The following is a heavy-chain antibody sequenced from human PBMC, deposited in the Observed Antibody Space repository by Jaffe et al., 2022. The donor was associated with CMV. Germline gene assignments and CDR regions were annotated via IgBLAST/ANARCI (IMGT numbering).Heavy chain of an antibody. CDR2: IYHSGSA. V-gene: IGHV4-31*03. D-gene: IGHD5-18*01. Sequence: QVQLQESGPGLVKPSQTLSLTCTVSGGSIRSGDHYWNWIRQHPGKGLEWIGYIYHSGSAQYNPSLKSRLTISLGPSTNQFSLNLTSVTAADTAVYYCVRDRMGSYGTFFDNWGQGALVTVSS. J-gene: IGHJ4*02. CDR1: GGSIRSGDHY. CDR3: VRDRMGSYGTFFDN.